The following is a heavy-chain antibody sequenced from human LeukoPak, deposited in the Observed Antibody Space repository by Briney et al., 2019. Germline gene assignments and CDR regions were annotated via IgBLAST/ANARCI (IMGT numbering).Heavy chain of an antibody. D-gene: IGHD2-15*01. J-gene: IGHJ4*02. CDR3: ARAQDS. Sequence: GGSLRLSCAASGFTLSSYAMHWVRQAPGKGLEWVAVISYDGSNKYYADSVKGRFTISRDNSKNTLYLQMNSLRAEDTAVYYCARAQDSWGQGTLVTVSS. CDR1: GFTLSSYA. CDR2: ISYDGSNK. V-gene: IGHV3-30-3*01.